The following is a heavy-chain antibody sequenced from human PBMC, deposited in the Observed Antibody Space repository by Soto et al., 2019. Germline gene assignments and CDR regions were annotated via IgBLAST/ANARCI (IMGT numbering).Heavy chain of an antibody. D-gene: IGHD5-18*01. Sequence: GGSLRLSCAASGFTFSSYGMSWVRQAPGEGLEWVSGISGSGGSTYYADSVRGRFTISRDNSKNTLYLQMYSLRAEDTAVYYCAKTGPGSSYGYYFDSWGQGTLVTVSS. CDR1: GFTFSSYG. CDR2: ISGSGGST. CDR3: AKTGPGSSYGYYFDS. J-gene: IGHJ4*02. V-gene: IGHV3-23*01.